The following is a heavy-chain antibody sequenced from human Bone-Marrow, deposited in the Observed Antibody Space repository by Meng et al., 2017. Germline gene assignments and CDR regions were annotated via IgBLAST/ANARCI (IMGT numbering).Heavy chain of an antibody. J-gene: IGHJ4*02. CDR2: TRADGST. CDR1: GFTFRRSP. CDR3: AYNGAGWHFGS. Sequence: GESLKISCAVSGFTFRRSPMTWVRQSPGKGLEWVSATRADGSTVYADSVKGRFTISRDTSEDTLFLQMSSLRDEDTAIYYCAYNGAGWHFGSWGQGTLVTVSS. D-gene: IGHD6-19*01. V-gene: IGHV3-23*01.